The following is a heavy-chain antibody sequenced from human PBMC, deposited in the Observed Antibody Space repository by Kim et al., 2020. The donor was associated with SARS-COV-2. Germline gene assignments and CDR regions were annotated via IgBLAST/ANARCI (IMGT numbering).Heavy chain of an antibody. V-gene: IGHV4-34*01. Sequence: SETLSLTCAVYGGSFSGYYWSWIRQPPGKGLEWIGEINHSGSTNYNPSLKSRVTISVDTSKNQFSLKLSSVTAADTAVYYCARGRLPPRKFVAAYFDPWGQGTLVTVSS. D-gene: IGHD6-13*01. CDR3: ARGRLPPRKFVAAYFDP. CDR1: GGSFSGYY. J-gene: IGHJ5*02. CDR2: INHSGST.